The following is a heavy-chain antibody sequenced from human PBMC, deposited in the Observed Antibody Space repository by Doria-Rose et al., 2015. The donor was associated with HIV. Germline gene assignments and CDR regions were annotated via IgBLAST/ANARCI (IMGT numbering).Heavy chain of an antibody. Sequence: QITLKESGPVLVKPTETLTLTCTVSGVSLSSPGMGVSWIRQPPGKALEWLANIFTDDERSYKTSLMSRLTISRGTSKSQVVLTMTDMDPVDTATYYCARIKSSGWYHKYYFDFWGQGTLVIVSA. CDR3: ARIKSSGWYHKYYFDF. D-gene: IGHD6-13*01. J-gene: IGHJ4*02. CDR1: GVSLSSPGMG. V-gene: IGHV2-26*01. CDR2: IFTDDER.